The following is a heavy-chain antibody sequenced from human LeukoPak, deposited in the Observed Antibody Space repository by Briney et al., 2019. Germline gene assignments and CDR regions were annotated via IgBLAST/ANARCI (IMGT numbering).Heavy chain of an antibody. Sequence: PGGSLRXSCATSGFTSTTYWISWVRQAPGKGVEWVAHIRKDGKERDYVDSVKGGFTISSDHAKRSINMQMSSKRDEDTAVYYCAXSKXGTYRFDAYDIWGQGTMVTVSS. CDR1: GFTSTTYW. CDR2: IRKDGKER. D-gene: IGHD3-16*02. V-gene: IGHV3-7*01. CDR3: AXSKXGTYRFDAYDI. J-gene: IGHJ3*02.